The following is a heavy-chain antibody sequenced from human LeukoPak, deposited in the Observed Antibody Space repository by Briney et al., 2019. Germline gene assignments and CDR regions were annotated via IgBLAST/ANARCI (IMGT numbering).Heavy chain of an antibody. CDR2: INSDGSVT. CDR3: TRATGSFYGLGY. CDR1: GVPHWIYR. J-gene: IGHJ4*02. D-gene: IGHD1-26*01. Sequence: GGPLTHLCALCGVPHWIYRELGPPHAREEAGVWVSRINSDGSVTTYADSVKGRFTISRDNAKNTLYLQMNSLRAEDTAVYYCTRATGSFYGLGYWGQGTLVTVSS. V-gene: IGHV3-74*01.